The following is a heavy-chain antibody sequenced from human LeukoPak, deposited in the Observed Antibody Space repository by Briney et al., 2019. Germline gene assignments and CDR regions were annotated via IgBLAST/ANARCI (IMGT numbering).Heavy chain of an antibody. V-gene: IGHV4-39*07. CDR2: IFYSGST. CDR1: SGSISTSNYY. J-gene: IGHJ4*02. Sequence: SETLSLTCTVSSGSISTSNYYWGWVRQPPGKALEWIGNIFYSGSTYYSPSLKSRVTISLDTSRNQFSLKLNSVTAADTAVYYCARGRQRGGDFDYWGQGTLVTVSS. CDR3: ARGRQRGGDFDY. D-gene: IGHD6-25*01.